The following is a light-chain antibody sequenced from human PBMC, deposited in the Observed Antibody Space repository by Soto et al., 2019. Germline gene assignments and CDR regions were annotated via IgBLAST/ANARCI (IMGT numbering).Light chain of an antibody. Sequence: DIQMTQSPSSLSASVGDRVTITCRASQYIGIYLNWYQKKPGKAPKLLIYAASSLQSGVPSRFSGSGSETDFTLTISSLQPEDFATYSCQQSYSTTWTFGQGTKVDNK. J-gene: IGKJ1*01. V-gene: IGKV1-39*01. CDR2: AAS. CDR3: QQSYSTTWT. CDR1: QYIGIY.